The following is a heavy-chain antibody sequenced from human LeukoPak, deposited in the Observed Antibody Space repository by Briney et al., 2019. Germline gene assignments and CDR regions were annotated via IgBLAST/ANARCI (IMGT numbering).Heavy chain of an antibody. CDR2: ISSNGGST. Sequence: GGSLRLSCAASGFTFSNYAMSWVRQAPEKGLECVSTISSNGGSTHYADSVKGRFTISRDNSKNTLYLQMTSLRAEDTAVYYCVKDDAFSGSYPSWGQGTLVTVSS. CDR3: VKDDAFSGSYPS. D-gene: IGHD3-10*01. J-gene: IGHJ4*02. V-gene: IGHV3-64D*09. CDR1: GFTFSNYA.